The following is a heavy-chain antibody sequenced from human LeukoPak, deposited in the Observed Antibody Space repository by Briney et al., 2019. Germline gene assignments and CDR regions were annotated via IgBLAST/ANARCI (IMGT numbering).Heavy chain of an antibody. Sequence: ASVKVSCKASGYTFTGYYVHWVRQAPGRGLEWMGWINTNSGATNYAQKFQGRVTMTRDTSISTAYMELNSLRSDDTAVYYCARDYYDSSGSYWGQGTLVTVSS. D-gene: IGHD3-22*01. V-gene: IGHV1-2*02. CDR2: INTNSGAT. CDR3: ARDYYDSSGSY. CDR1: GYTFTGYY. J-gene: IGHJ4*02.